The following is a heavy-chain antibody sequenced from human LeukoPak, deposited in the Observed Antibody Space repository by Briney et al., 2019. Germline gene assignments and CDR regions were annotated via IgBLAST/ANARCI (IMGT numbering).Heavy chain of an antibody. J-gene: IGHJ4*02. D-gene: IGHD1-26*01. CDR3: ATFSESSRFDY. Sequence: GASVKVCWKASGNTFTDYFLHWVRQAPGQGLEWMGWINTNSGGTNYAQKFQGRVTMTWDTTISTAYMELTSLTSDDTAFYYCATFSESSRFDYWGQGTLVTVSS. CDR1: GNTFTDYF. CDR2: INTNSGGT. V-gene: IGHV1-2*02.